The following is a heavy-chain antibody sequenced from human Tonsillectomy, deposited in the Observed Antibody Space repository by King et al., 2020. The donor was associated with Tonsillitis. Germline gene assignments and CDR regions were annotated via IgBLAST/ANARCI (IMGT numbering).Heavy chain of an antibody. CDR1: GFTFSSYN. CDR3: ARVIGATLPVDY. J-gene: IGHJ4*02. Sequence: VQLVESGGGLVKPGGSLRLSCAASGFTFSSYNMNWVRQAPGKGLEWVSSISSGSSYIYYADSVKGRFTISRDNAKNSLYLQMNSLRAEDTAVYYCARVIGATLPVDYWGQGTVVTVSS. D-gene: IGHD3-10*01. CDR2: ISSGSSYI. V-gene: IGHV3-21*01.